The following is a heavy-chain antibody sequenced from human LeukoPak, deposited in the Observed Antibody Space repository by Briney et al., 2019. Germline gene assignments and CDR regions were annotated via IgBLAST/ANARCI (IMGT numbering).Heavy chain of an antibody. J-gene: IGHJ4*02. D-gene: IGHD1-26*01. Sequence: SETLSLTCAVYGGSFSGYYWSWIRQPPGKGLEWIGEINHSGSTNYNPSLKSRVTISVDTSKNQFSLKLSSVTAADTAVYYCARTGDVSGSYSIDYWGQGTLVTVSS. CDR2: INHSGST. V-gene: IGHV4-34*01. CDR1: GGSFSGYY. CDR3: ARTGDVSGSYSIDY.